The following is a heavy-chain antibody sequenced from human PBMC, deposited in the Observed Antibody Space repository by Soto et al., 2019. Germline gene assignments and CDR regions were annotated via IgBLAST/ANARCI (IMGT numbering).Heavy chain of an antibody. J-gene: IGHJ5*02. D-gene: IGHD3-10*01. V-gene: IGHV1-69*06. CDR1: GGTFSSYA. CDR3: ARKGMYGSGSYYGFDT. Sequence: GASVKVSCKASGGTFSSYAISWVRQAPGQGLEWMGGIMPIFGKANYAQKFQGRVTITADKSTSTAYMELSSRRYEDTAVYYCARKGMYGSGSYYGFDTWGQGTLVTVSS. CDR2: IMPIFGKA.